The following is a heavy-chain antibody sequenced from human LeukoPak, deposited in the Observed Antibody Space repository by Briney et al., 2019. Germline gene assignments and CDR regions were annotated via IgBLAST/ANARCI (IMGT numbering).Heavy chain of an antibody. Sequence: SEKVSCKASGGTFSSYAISWVRQAPGQGLEWMGRIFPIFATANYAQKFQGRVTITADESTSTAYMELSSLRSEDTAVYYCARESGSYEAYFDYWGQGTLVTVSS. CDR1: GGTFSSYA. J-gene: IGHJ4*02. V-gene: IGHV1-69*13. D-gene: IGHD1-26*01. CDR3: ARESGSYEAYFDY. CDR2: IFPIFATA.